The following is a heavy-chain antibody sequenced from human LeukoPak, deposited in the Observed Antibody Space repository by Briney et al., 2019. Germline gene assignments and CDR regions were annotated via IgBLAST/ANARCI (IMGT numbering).Heavy chain of an antibody. V-gene: IGHV1-69*02. Sequence: GASVTVSCKASGGTFSSYTISWVRQAPGQGLEWMGRIIPILGIANYAQKFQGRVTITADKSTRTAYMELSSLRSEDTAVYYCASPKALYCSSTSCQTADGAFDIWGQGTIVTVSS. J-gene: IGHJ3*02. CDR2: IIPILGIA. CDR3: ASPKALYCSSTSCQTADGAFDI. CDR1: GGTFSSYT. D-gene: IGHD2-2*01.